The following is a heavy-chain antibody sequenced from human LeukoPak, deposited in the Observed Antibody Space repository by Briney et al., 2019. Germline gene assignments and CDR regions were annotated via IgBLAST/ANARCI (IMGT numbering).Heavy chain of an antibody. V-gene: IGHV3-23*01. CDR3: AKDILAYYYGSGSYEGFDY. CDR2: ISGSGGST. D-gene: IGHD3-10*01. Sequence: PGGSLRLSCAASGFTFSSYAMSWVRQAPGKGLDWVSAISGSGGSTYYADSVKGRFTISRDNSKNTLYLQMNSLGAEDTAVYYCAKDILAYYYGSGSYEGFDYWGQGTLVTVSS. CDR1: GFTFSSYA. J-gene: IGHJ4*02.